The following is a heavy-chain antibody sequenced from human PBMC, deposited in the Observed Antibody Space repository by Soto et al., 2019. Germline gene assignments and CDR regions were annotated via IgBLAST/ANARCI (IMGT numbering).Heavy chain of an antibody. J-gene: IGHJ1*01. CDR2: ISYDGSNK. V-gene: IGHV3-30-3*01. CDR3: ARGAYYYDSSGPEYFQH. CDR1: GFTFSSYA. D-gene: IGHD3-22*01. Sequence: GGSLRLSCAASGFTFSSYAMHWVRQAPGKGLEWVAVISYDGSNKYYADSVKGRFTISRDNSKSTLYLQMNSLRAEDTAVYYRARGAYYYDSSGPEYFQHWGQGTLGTVS.